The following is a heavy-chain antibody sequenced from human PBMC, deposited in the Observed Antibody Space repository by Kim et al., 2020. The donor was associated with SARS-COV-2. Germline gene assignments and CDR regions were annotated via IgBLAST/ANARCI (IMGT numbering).Heavy chain of an antibody. CDR3: LSYYGSRSFGDY. CDR2: IKEGGDHT. CDR1: GFTFSTYG. Sequence: GGSLRLSCAASGFTFSTYGMMWVRQAPGSGLEWVSMIKEGGDHTYYADSVKGRFTISRDNSKNMLYLQINALRADDTAKYYCLSYYGSRSFGDYWGRGTLVAVSS. D-gene: IGHD3-10*01. V-gene: IGHV3-23*01. J-gene: IGHJ4*02.